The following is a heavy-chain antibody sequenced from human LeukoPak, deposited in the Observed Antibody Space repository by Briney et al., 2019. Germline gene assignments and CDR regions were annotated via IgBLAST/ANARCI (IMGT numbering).Heavy chain of an antibody. V-gene: IGHV4-59*08. CDR2: IYYSGSS. D-gene: IGHD5-12*01. J-gene: IGHJ4*02. Sequence: PSETLSLTCNVSGGSISGYHWSWLRQPPGKGLEWLGYIYYSGSSNYNPSLKSRLTISGDPSKDQFSLKLNSVTAADTAVYYCAKHHVLATTNFDSWGQGTLVIVSS. CDR3: AKHHVLATTNFDS. CDR1: GGSISGYH.